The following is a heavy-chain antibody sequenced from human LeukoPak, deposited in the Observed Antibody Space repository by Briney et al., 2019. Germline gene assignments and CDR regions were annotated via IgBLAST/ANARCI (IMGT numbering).Heavy chain of an antibody. Sequence: PGGSLRLSCAASGFTFSSYSMNWVRQAPGKGLEWLGFIRSKAYGGTTEYAASVKGRFTISRDDSKSIAYLQMDSLKTEDTAVYYCTREKYDFTGYHSDYWGQGTLVTVSS. V-gene: IGHV3-49*04. CDR3: TREKYDFTGYHSDY. D-gene: IGHD3-9*01. CDR1: GFTFSSYS. J-gene: IGHJ4*02. CDR2: IRSKAYGGTT.